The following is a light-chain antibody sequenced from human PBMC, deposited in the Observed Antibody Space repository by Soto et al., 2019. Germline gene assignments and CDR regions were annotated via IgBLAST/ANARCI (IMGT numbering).Light chain of an antibody. J-gene: IGLJ2*01. Sequence: QPVLTQPPSVSGTPGQSVTISCSGSSSSVGTIFVYWYQQLPGTAPKLLIYSNNQRPSGVPDRFSGSKSGTSASLAISGLQSEDEADYYCAAWDDSLNGPGVFGGGTKVTVL. CDR3: AAWDDSLNGPGV. CDR1: SSSVGTIF. V-gene: IGLV1-44*01. CDR2: SNN.